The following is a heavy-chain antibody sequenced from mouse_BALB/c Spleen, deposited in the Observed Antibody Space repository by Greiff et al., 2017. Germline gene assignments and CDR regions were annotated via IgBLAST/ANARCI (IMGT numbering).Heavy chain of an antibody. Sequence: VQLQQSGAELVKPGASVKLSCTASGFNIKDTYMHWVKQRPEQGLEWIGRIDPANGNTKYDPKFQGKATITADTSSNTAYLQLSSLTSEDTAVYYCATGVISAWFAYWGQGTLVTVSA. V-gene: IGHV14-3*02. D-gene: IGHD2-13*01. CDR2: IDPANGNT. CDR3: ATGVISAWFAY. CDR1: GFNIKDTY. J-gene: IGHJ3*01.